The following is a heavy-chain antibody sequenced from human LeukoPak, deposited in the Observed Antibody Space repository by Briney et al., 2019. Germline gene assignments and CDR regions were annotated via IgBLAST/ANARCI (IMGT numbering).Heavy chain of an antibody. V-gene: IGHV3-23*01. Sequence: PGGSLRLSCAASGFTFSSYAMSWVRQAPGKGPEWVSAISGSGGSTYYADSVKGRFTISRDNSRNTLYLQMNSLRAEDTALYYCAKGDSSSWYRGAFDIWGQGTMVTVSS. CDR3: AKGDSSSWYRGAFDI. D-gene: IGHD6-13*01. J-gene: IGHJ3*02. CDR1: GFTFSSYA. CDR2: ISGSGGST.